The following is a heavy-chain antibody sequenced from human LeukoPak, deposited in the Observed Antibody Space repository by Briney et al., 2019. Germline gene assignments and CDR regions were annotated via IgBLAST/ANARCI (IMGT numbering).Heavy chain of an antibody. Sequence: ASETLSLTCAVYGGSFSGYYWSWLRQPPGKGLEWIGEINHSGSTNYNPSLKSRVTISVDTSKKQFFLKLSSVTAADTAVYYCARGLGSGSYYNAYWGQGTLVTVSS. CDR2: INHSGST. J-gene: IGHJ4*02. V-gene: IGHV4-34*01. CDR3: ARGLGSGSYYNAY. CDR1: GGSFSGYY. D-gene: IGHD3-10*01.